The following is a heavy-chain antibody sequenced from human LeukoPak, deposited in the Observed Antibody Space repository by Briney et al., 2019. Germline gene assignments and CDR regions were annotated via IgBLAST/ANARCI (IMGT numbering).Heavy chain of an antibody. CDR3: ARDGRTIFGVAHTLDAFDI. J-gene: IGHJ3*02. CDR2: IYTSGST. Sequence: KPSETLSLTCTVSGGSTSSYYWSWIRQPAGKGLEWIGRIYTSGSTNYNPSLKSRVTMSVDTSKNQFSLKLSSVTAADTAVYYCARDGRTIFGVAHTLDAFDIWGQGTMVTVSS. V-gene: IGHV4-4*07. D-gene: IGHD3-3*01. CDR1: GGSTSSYY.